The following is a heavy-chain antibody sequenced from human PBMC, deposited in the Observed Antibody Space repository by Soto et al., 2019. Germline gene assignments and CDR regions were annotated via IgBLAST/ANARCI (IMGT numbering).Heavy chain of an antibody. CDR2: IYSGGST. D-gene: IGHD3-10*01. CDR1: GGSMRSGAFY. J-gene: IGHJ3*02. Sequence: PSETLSLTCTVSGGSMRSGAFYWSWVRQAPGKGLEWVSVIYSGGSTYYADSVKGRFTISRDNSKNTLYLQMNSLRAEDTAVYYCASVLLWAFDIWGQGTMVTVSS. CDR3: ASVLLWAFDI. V-gene: IGHV3-66*01.